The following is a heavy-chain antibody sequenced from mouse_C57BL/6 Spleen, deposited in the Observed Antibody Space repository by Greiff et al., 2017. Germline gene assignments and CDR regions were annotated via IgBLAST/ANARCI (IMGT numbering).Heavy chain of an antibody. Sequence: EVQVVESGPGMVKPSQSLSLTCTVTGYSITSGYDWHWIRHFPGNKLEWMGYISYRGSTNYNPSLKSRISITNDTSKNHFFLKLNSVTTEDTATYYCARDDYGSSSFAYWGQGTLVTVSA. CDR2: ISYRGST. CDR1: GYSITSGYD. J-gene: IGHJ3*01. CDR3: ARDDYGSSSFAY. V-gene: IGHV3-1*01. D-gene: IGHD1-1*01.